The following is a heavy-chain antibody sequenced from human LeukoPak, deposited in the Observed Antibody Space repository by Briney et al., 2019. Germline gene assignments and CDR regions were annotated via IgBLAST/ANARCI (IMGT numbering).Heavy chain of an antibody. D-gene: IGHD3-10*01. J-gene: IGHJ4*02. CDR2: INHSGST. Sequence: PGGSLRLSCAASGFTFSSYGMHWVRQAPGKGLEWIGEINHSGSTNYNPSLKSRVTISVNTSNNQISLKLSSVTAAETPVYYYARGFGERDYWGERTLVSVSS. V-gene: IGHV4-34*01. CDR1: GFTFSSYG. CDR3: ARGFGERDY.